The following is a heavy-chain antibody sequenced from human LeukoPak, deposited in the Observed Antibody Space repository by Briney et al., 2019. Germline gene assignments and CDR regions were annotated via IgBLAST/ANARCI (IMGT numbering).Heavy chain of an antibody. D-gene: IGHD3-10*01. CDR1: GYTFTSHA. CDR3: AQDVTWRYGSGSFYGMDV. CDR2: INAGNGNT. J-gene: IGHJ6*04. Sequence: ASVKVSCKGSGYTFTSHAIHWVRQAPGQRLEWMGWINAGNGNTKYSQKFQDRVTITRGTSASPAYMELIRLISEDTAMYYCAQDVTWRYGSGSFYGMDVWGEGTTVTVSS. V-gene: IGHV1-3*01.